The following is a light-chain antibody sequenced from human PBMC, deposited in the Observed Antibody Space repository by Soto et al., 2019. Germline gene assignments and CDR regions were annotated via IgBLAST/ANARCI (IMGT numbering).Light chain of an antibody. Sequence: DIQMTQSPSSLSASVGDRVTITCQASQDIRKFLNWYQQKPGKAPKLLINDASNLETGVPSRFSGSGSGTEFSLTISNLQPDDCATYYCQQYENYWTFGQGTRVEIK. CDR3: QQYENYWT. CDR2: DAS. V-gene: IGKV1-33*01. J-gene: IGKJ1*01. CDR1: QDIRKF.